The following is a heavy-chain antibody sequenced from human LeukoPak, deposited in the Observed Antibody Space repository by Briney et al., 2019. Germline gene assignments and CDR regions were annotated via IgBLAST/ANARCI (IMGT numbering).Heavy chain of an antibody. CDR1: GGSISSSSYY. J-gene: IGHJ4*02. CDR3: ARDPGFKWELPTSPFDY. V-gene: IGHV4-39*07. D-gene: IGHD1-26*01. CDR2: IYYSGST. Sequence: PSETLSLTCTVSGGSISSSSYYWGWIRQPPGKGLEWIGSIYYSGSTYYNPSLKSRVTISVDTSKNQFSLKLSSVTAADTAVYYCARDPGFKWELPTSPFDYWGQGTLVTVSS.